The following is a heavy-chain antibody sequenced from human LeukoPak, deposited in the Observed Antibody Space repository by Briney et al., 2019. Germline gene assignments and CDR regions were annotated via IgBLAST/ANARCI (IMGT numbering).Heavy chain of an antibody. CDR2: MNPNSGNT. CDR1: GYTFTSYD. CDR3: AREAEAPYNYYYYMDV. V-gene: IGHV1-8*03. D-gene: IGHD6-19*01. J-gene: IGHJ6*03. Sequence: GASVKVSCKASGYTFTSYDINWVRQATGQGLEWMGWMNPNSGNTGYAQKFQGRVTITRNTSTSTAYMELSSLRSEDTAVYYCAREAEAPYNYYYYMDVWGKGTTVTVSS.